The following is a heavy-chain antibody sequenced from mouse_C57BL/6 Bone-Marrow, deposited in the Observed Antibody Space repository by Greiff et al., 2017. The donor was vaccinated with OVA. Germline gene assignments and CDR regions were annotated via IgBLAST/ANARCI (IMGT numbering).Heavy chain of an antibody. CDR2: ISDGGSYT. V-gene: IGHV5-4*01. CDR1: GFTFSSYA. J-gene: IGHJ3*01. D-gene: IGHD2-1*01. Sequence: EVQLVESGGGLVKPGGSLKLSCAASGFTFSSYAMSWVRQTPEKRLEWVATISDGGSYTYYPDNVKGRFTISRDNAKNNLYLQMSHLKSEDTAMYYCARDHDGIFAYWGQGTLVTVSA. CDR3: ARDHDGIFAY.